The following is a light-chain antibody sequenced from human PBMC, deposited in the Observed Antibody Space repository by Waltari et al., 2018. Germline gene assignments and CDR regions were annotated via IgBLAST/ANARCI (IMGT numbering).Light chain of an antibody. V-gene: IGKV1-12*01. CDR1: QDIRNW. J-gene: IGKJ3*01. Sequence: DIQMTQSPSSVSASVGDRVTMTCRASQDIRNWLAWYQQKPGKAPNLLIYATPSLQTGVPSRFSGSGSGTEFTLTISSLQPEDFATYYCQQANSFPITFGPGTKVDFK. CDR3: QQANSFPIT. CDR2: ATP.